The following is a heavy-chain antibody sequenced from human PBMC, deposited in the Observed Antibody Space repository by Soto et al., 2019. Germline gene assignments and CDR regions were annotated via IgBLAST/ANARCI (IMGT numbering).Heavy chain of an antibody. V-gene: IGHV3-7*01. D-gene: IGHD3-3*01. Sequence: EVQLVESGGGLVQPGGSLRLSCAASGFTFSSYWMSWVRQAPGKGLEWVANISHDGSEKYYVDSVKGRFTISRDNAKNSLYLQMNILRAEDAAVYYCARDSAPLYYDFWSGYSYYFDYWGQGTLVTVSS. J-gene: IGHJ4*02. CDR1: GFTFSSYW. CDR3: ARDSAPLYYDFWSGYSYYFDY. CDR2: ISHDGSEK.